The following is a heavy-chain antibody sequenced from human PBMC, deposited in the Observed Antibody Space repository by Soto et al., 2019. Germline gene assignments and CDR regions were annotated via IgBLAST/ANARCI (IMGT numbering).Heavy chain of an antibody. CDR1: GFTFSDYS. V-gene: IGHV3-21*01. D-gene: IGHD2-15*01. J-gene: IGHJ6*02. CDR2: ISSSSGYI. Sequence: GGSLRLSCAASGFTFSDYSMGWVRQAPGKGLEWVSSISSSSGYIYYADSVKGRFTISRDNAKNSLYLQMNSLRAEDTAVYYCASFGGLGFGNVGNCLYYYGMDVWGQGTTVTVSS. CDR3: ASFGGLGFGNVGNCLYYYGMDV.